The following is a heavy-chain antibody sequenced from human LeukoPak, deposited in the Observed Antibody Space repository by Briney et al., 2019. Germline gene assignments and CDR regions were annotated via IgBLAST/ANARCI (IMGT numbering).Heavy chain of an antibody. CDR3: ARPGLPYYDFWSGYDY. CDR1: GFTFSSYA. J-gene: IGHJ4*02. Sequence: GGSLRLSCAVSGFTFSSYAMHWVRQAPGKGLEWVAVISYDGSNKYYADSVKGRFTISRDNSKNTLYLQMNSLRAEDTAVYYCARPGLPYYDFWSGYDYWGQGTLVTVSS. CDR2: ISYDGSNK. V-gene: IGHV3-30*04. D-gene: IGHD3-3*01.